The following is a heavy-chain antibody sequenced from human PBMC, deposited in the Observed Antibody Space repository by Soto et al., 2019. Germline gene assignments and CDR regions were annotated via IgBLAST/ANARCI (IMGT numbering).Heavy chain of an antibody. CDR1: GYTFIGYY. J-gene: IGHJ4*01. CDR2: INPDNGDT. V-gene: IGHV1-2*02. D-gene: IGHD3-22*01. Sequence: ASVKVSCKASGYTFIGYYIQWVRLAPGQRPEWMGWINPDNGDTKYAQKTQGRVTMPREMASTKVFLELRGLTPDDTAAYFLARKLGYPDSEGFSLGYRGQGTPVTVSS. CDR3: ARKLGYPDSEGFSLGY.